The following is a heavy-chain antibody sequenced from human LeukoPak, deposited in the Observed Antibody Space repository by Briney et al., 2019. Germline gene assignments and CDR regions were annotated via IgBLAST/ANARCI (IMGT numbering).Heavy chain of an antibody. Sequence: ASVKVSCKASGYSFTSYYMHWVRQAPGQGLEWMGIINPSGGSTSYAQKFQGRVTMTRDMSTSTVYMELSSLRSEDTAVYYCAREVVPAASWFDPWGQGTLVTVSS. CDR1: GYSFTSYY. CDR2: INPSGGST. D-gene: IGHD2-2*01. V-gene: IGHV1-46*01. J-gene: IGHJ5*02. CDR3: AREVVPAASWFDP.